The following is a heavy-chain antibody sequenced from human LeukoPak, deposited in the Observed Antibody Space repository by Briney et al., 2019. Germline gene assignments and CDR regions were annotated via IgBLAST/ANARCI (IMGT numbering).Heavy chain of an antibody. CDR2: INPTTV. CDR3: ARGSRIVYSYGCFDY. D-gene: IGHD5-18*01. CDR1: GYILTNYY. Sequence: ASVKVSCKASGYILTNYYMHWVRQAPGQGLEWMGIINPTTVSYAQKFQGRVTMTRDTSTSTVYMELSSLTFEDTAVYYCARGSRIVYSYGCFDYWDQGTLVIVSS. J-gene: IGHJ4*02. V-gene: IGHV1-46*01.